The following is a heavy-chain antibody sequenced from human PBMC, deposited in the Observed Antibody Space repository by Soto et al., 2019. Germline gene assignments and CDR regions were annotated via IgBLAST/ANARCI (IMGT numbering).Heavy chain of an antibody. D-gene: IGHD3-3*01. Sequence: QVQLVQSGAEVKKPGSSVKVSCKASGGTFSSYAISWVRQAPGQGLEWMGGLIPIFGTANYAQKFQGRVTITADESTSTAYMELSSLRSEDTAVYYCARALTIFGVVMPLSGMDVWGQGTTVTVSS. V-gene: IGHV1-69*01. CDR1: GGTFSSYA. CDR2: LIPIFGTA. CDR3: ARALTIFGVVMPLSGMDV. J-gene: IGHJ6*02.